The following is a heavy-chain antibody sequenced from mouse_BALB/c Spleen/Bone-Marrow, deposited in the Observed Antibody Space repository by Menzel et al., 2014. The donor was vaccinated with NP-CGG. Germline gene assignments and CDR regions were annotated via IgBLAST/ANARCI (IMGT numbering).Heavy chain of an antibody. CDR3: ARSGDYGSSLAY. CDR2: IDPANGNT. J-gene: IGHJ3*01. D-gene: IGHD1-1*01. CDR1: GFNIKDTY. V-gene: IGHV14-3*02. Sequence: EVQLQQSGAELVKPGASVKLSCTASGFNIKDTYMHWVKQRPEQGLEWIGRIDPANGNTKYDPKFQGKATITADTSSNTAYLQLSSLTSEDTAVYYGARSGDYGSSLAYWGQGTLVTVSA.